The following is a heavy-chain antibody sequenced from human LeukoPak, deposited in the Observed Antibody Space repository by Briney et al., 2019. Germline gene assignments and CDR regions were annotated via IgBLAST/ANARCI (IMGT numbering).Heavy chain of an antibody. D-gene: IGHD3-22*01. CDR1: GFTFSSYG. CDR3: AKSAYDSSGYYY. Sequence: GGSLRLSCAASGFTFSSYGMHWVRQAPGKGLEWVAVISYDGSNKYYADSVKGRFTISRDNSKNTLYLQMNSLRAEDTAVYYCAKSAYDSSGYYYWGQGTLVTVSS. CDR2: ISYDGSNK. J-gene: IGHJ4*02. V-gene: IGHV3-30*18.